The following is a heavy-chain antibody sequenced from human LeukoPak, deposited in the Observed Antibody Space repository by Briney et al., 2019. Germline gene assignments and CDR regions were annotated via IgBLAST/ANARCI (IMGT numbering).Heavy chain of an antibody. CDR2: ISHDGSNK. J-gene: IGHJ4*02. CDR3: ARVVVSSSSDYFDY. Sequence: GGSLRLSCAASGFTFSTYAMHWVRQAPGKGLEGGAVISHDGSNKYYAHSVKGRFTISRDNSKNTLYLQMNSLRAEDTAVYYCARVVVSSSSDYFDYCGQGTLVTVSS. CDR1: GFTFSTYA. V-gene: IGHV3-30*04. D-gene: IGHD6-6*01.